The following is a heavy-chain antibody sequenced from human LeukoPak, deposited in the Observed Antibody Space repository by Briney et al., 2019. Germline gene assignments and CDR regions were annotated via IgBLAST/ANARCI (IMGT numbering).Heavy chain of an antibody. CDR2: IYYSGST. V-gene: IGHV4-39*07. Sequence: SETLSLTCTVSGGSISSGSYYWGWIRPPPGKGLEWIGSIYYSGSTYYNPSLKSRVTISVDTSKNQFSLKLSSVTAADTAGYYCASRPSGYDLPNWFDPWGQGTLVTVSS. CDR1: GGSISSGSYY. D-gene: IGHD5-12*01. J-gene: IGHJ5*02. CDR3: ASRPSGYDLPNWFDP.